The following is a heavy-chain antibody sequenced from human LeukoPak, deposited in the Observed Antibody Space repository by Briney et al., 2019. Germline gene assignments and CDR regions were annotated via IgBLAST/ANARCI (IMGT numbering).Heavy chain of an antibody. J-gene: IGHJ4*02. Sequence: GGSLRLSCAASGFTFSSYAMSWVRQAPGKGLEWVSAISGSGGSTYYADSVKGRFTISRDNSKNTLYLQMNSLRAEDTAVYYCAKTPLYCSGGSCYFDYWGQGTLVTVSS. CDR3: AKTPLYCSGGSCYFDY. D-gene: IGHD2-15*01. CDR1: GFTFSSYA. CDR2: ISGSGGST. V-gene: IGHV3-23*01.